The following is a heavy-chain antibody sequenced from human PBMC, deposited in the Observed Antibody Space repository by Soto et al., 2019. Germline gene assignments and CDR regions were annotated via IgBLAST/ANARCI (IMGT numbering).Heavy chain of an antibody. D-gene: IGHD2-21*02. CDR1: GYTFISYG. Sequence: ASVKVSCKASGYTFISYGISWVRQAPGQGPEWMGWISAYNGNTNYAQKLQGRVTMTTDTSTSTAYMELRSLRSDDTAVYYCARDGAYCGGDCYSSDYWGQGTLVTVSS. V-gene: IGHV1-18*01. CDR3: ARDGAYCGGDCYSSDY. J-gene: IGHJ4*02. CDR2: ISAYNGNT.